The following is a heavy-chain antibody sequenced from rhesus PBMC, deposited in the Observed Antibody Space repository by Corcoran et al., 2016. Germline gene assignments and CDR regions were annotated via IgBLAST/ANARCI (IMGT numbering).Heavy chain of an antibody. D-gene: IGHD6-31*01. CDR1: GGSVSGYW. CDR3: TRHPNSSGREYFDY. CDR2: VRSGGNT. J-gene: IGHJ4*01. Sequence: QVQLQQWGEGLVKPSETLSLTCAVYGGSVSGYWWGWIRPPPGKGLEWIGRVRSGGNTNYNPSLKSRATISIDTSKSQFSLKLCSVTAADTAVYYCTRHPNSSGREYFDYWGQGVLVTVSS. V-gene: IGHV4-160*01.